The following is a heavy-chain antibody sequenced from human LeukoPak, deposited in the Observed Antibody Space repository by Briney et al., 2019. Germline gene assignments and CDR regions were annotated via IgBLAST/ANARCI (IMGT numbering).Heavy chain of an antibody. CDR2: ISNSGGST. Sequence: GGSLRLSCGASGFTFSSYWMSWVRQAPGKGLEWVSAISNSGGSTYYADSVKGRFTISRDNSKNTLSLQMNSLRAGDTAVYYCAKDRFDRGVLSTSFDYWGQGALVTVSS. CDR1: GFTFSSYW. V-gene: IGHV3-23*01. D-gene: IGHD3-10*01. J-gene: IGHJ4*02. CDR3: AKDRFDRGVLSTSFDY.